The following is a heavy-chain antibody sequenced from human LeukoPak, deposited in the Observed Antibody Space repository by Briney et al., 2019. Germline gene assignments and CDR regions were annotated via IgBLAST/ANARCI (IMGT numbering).Heavy chain of an antibody. V-gene: IGHV1-69*05. D-gene: IGHD3-22*01. CDR1: GGTFSSYA. J-gene: IGHJ6*03. Sequence: SVKVSCKASGGTFSSYAISWVRQAPGQGLEWMGGIIPIFGTANYAQKFQGGVTITTDESTSTAYMELSSLRSEDTAVYYCARGGSSGHQGYYYMDVWGKGTTVTVSS. CDR2: IIPIFGTA. CDR3: ARGGSSGHQGYYYMDV.